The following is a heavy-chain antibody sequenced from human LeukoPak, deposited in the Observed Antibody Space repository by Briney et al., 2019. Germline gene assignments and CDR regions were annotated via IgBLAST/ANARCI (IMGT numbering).Heavy chain of an antibody. Sequence: GGSLRLSCAASGFTVSTNYMSWVRQAPGKGLEWVSIIYSGGSTYYADSVKDRFTISRDISQNTVYLQMNSLRAEDTAVYYCARDLGYSAYATVRGNDVEIWGQGTMVTVSS. D-gene: IGHD5-12*01. CDR3: ARDLGYSAYATVRGNDVEI. CDR1: GFTVSTNY. J-gene: IGHJ3*02. V-gene: IGHV3-66*01. CDR2: IYSGGST.